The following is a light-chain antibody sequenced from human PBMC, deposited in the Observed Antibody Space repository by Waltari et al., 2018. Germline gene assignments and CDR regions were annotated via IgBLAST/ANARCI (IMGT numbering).Light chain of an antibody. V-gene: IGLV7-46*01. CDR2: DTY. CDR3: LLYYRGVGV. J-gene: IGLJ2*01. Sequence: CFQQKPGQVPMTLIFDTYNRHSWTPARFSGSLLGGKAALTLSGAQAEDEADYYCLLYYRGVGVFGGGTTVTVL.